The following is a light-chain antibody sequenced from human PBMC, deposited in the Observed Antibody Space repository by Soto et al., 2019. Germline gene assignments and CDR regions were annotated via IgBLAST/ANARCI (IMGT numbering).Light chain of an antibody. CDR3: QPYNNWPLT. CDR2: GAS. CDR1: QSVSSSY. V-gene: IGKV3-20*01. J-gene: IGKJ4*01. Sequence: EIVLTQSPGTLSLSTGERATLSCRASQSVSSSYLAWYQQKPGQAPRLLIYGASSRATGIPDRFSGSRSGAESTLTINSLQSEDFAVYYCQPYNNWPLTFGGGTKVDIK.